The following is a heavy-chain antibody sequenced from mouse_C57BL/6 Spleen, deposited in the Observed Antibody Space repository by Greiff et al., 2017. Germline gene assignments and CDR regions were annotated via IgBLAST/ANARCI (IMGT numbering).Heavy chain of an antibody. CDR2: INPSTGDT. D-gene: IGHD2-1*01. J-gene: IGHJ2*01. Sequence: DVQLQESGPGLVKPGASVKISCTASGFSFTGYYMNWVKQSPEKSLEWIGEINPSTGDTTYNQKFKAKDTLTVDNTSSTAYMQPKGLTSEDSAVYYCALYRNYGYYFDYWGKGTTLTVAS. CDR1: GFSFTGYY. V-gene: IGHV1-42*01. CDR3: ALYRNYGYYFDY.